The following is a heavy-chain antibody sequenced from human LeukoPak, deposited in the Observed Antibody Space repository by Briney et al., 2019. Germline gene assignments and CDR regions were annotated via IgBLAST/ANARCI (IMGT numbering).Heavy chain of an antibody. V-gene: IGHV4-39*07. CDR2: IFYSGST. CDR3: GRVSHSKYYDIQYFDY. D-gene: IGHD3-22*01. CDR1: GGSISTSNYY. Sequence: ASETLSLTCTVSGGSISTSNYYWGWNRQPPGKGLEWIGNIFYSGSTYYGPSLKSRVTISLDTSKNQFSLKLSSVTAADTAVYYCGRVSHSKYYDIQYFDYWGQGTLVTVSS. J-gene: IGHJ4*02.